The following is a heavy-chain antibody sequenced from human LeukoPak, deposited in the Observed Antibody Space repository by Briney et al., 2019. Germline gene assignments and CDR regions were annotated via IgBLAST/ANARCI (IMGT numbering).Heavy chain of an antibody. CDR2: IEEDGSEK. J-gene: IGHJ4*02. CDR3: ARDKEEGATKLDY. V-gene: IGHV3-7*03. Sequence: GGSLRLSCAASGFTFSGYWMSWVRQAPGKGLEWVANIEEDGSEKCYMDSVKGRFTISRDNTKNSLYLQMNSLRAEDTAVYYCARDKEEGATKLDYWGQGTLVTVSS. D-gene: IGHD1-26*01. CDR1: GFTFSGYW.